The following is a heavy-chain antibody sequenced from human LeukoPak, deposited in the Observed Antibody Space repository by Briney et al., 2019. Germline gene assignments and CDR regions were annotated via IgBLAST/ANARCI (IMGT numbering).Heavy chain of an antibody. D-gene: IGHD7-27*01. CDR2: IYTGGST. V-gene: IGHV4-61*02. Sequence: PSETLSLTCTVSGGSISSASYYWNWIRQPAGKALEWIGRIYTGGSTNYNPSLKSRVTISVDTSKNQFSLKMGSVSAADTAMYYCANTPLTGEHALDIWGQGTMVTVSS. CDR3: ANTPLTGEHALDI. CDR1: GGSISSASYY. J-gene: IGHJ3*02.